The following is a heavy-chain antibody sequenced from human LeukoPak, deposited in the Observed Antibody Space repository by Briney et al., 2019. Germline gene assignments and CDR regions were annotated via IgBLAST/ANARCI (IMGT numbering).Heavy chain of an antibody. Sequence: PSETLSLTCTVSSGSISVYYWSWIRQPAGKGLEWIGRFHISDTTTYNPSLKSRVTMSLGTSKNQFSLKLTSVTAADTAVYYCARTVGAYGVIDYWGQGTLVTVSS. D-gene: IGHD4-17*01. J-gene: IGHJ4*02. CDR1: SGSISVYY. V-gene: IGHV4-4*07. CDR3: ARTVGAYGVIDY. CDR2: FHISDTT.